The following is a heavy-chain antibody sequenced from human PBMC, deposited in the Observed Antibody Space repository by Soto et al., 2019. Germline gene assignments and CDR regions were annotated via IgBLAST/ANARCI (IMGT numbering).Heavy chain of an antibody. J-gene: IGHJ5*02. Sequence: QVQLQESGPGLVKPSQTLSLTCTVSGGSISSGGYYWSWIRQHPGKGLEWIGYIYYRGITYYNPSINTRVTISVDTSKNQFSLKLTSVPAADTAVYYCARSVFPWGQGTLVTVSS. CDR1: GGSISSGGYY. CDR3: ARSVFP. CDR2: IYYRGIT. V-gene: IGHV4-31*03.